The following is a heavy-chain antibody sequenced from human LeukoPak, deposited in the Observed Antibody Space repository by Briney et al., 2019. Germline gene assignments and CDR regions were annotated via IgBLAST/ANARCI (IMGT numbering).Heavy chain of an antibody. V-gene: IGHV3-23*01. Sequence: PGGSLRLSCGASGFTFSTYAMAWLRQAPRKGLEWVSSISAGGGGTSNADSVKGRFTISRDNSKNTLYLQMNSLTADDTAVYYCAKRSRIEYDFDSWGQGTLVTVSS. CDR1: GFTFSTYA. CDR3: AKRSRIEYDFDS. D-gene: IGHD2/OR15-2a*01. J-gene: IGHJ4*02. CDR2: ISAGGGGT.